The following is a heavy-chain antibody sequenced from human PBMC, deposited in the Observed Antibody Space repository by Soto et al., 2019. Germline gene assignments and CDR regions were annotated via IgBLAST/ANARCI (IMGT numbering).Heavy chain of an antibody. CDR3: ARGRLSFVVVPAAMFVWFDP. V-gene: IGHV1-8*01. CDR1: GYTFTSYD. CDR2: MNPNSGNT. D-gene: IGHD2-2*01. J-gene: IGHJ5*02. Sequence: ASVKVSCKASGYTFTSYDINWVRQATGQGLEWMGWMNPNSGNTGYAQKFQGRVTMTRNTSISTAYMELSSLRSEDTAVYYCARGRLSFVVVPAAMFVWFDPWGQGTLVTVSS.